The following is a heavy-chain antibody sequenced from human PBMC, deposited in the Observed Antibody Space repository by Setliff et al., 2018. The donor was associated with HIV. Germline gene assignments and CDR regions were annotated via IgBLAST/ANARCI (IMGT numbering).Heavy chain of an antibody. CDR3: ATRGASSSWYFGDAFHI. V-gene: IGHV4-39*07. CDR1: GGSTSSSSYY. J-gene: IGHJ3*02. Sequence: SETLSLTCSVSGGSTSSSSYYWAWVRQPPGKGPEWIGSVYYSGSTRYNPSLTSRVTISVDTSKSQFSLKLNSVTAADTAVYYCATRGASSSWYFGDAFHIWGHGTLVTVSS. D-gene: IGHD6-13*01. CDR2: VYYSGST.